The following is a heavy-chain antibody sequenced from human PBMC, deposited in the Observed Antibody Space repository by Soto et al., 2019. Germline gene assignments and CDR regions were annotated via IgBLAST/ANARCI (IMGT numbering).Heavy chain of an antibody. V-gene: IGHV1-18*04. J-gene: IGHJ6*02. Sequence: ASVKVSCKASGYTFTSYGISWVRQAPGQGLEWMGWISAYNGNTNYAQKLQGRVTMTTDTSTSTAYMELRSLRSDDTAVYYCATARRARRWGVIEQLAYYGMDVWGQGTTVTVSS. CDR3: ATARRARRWGVIEQLAYYGMDV. D-gene: IGHD6-6*01. CDR1: GYTFTSYG. CDR2: ISAYNGNT.